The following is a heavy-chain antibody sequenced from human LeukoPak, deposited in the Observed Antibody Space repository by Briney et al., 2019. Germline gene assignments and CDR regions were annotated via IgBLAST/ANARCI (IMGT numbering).Heavy chain of an antibody. V-gene: IGHV1-18*04. CDR3: ARDGVVVAADYYYYGMDV. CDR1: GYTFTSYG. D-gene: IGHD2-15*01. J-gene: IGHJ6*04. Sequence: ASVKVSCKASGYTFTSYGISWVRQAPGQGLEWMGWISVYNGNTNYAQKLQGRVTMTTDTSTSTAYMELRSLRSDDTAVYYCARDGVVVAADYYYYGMDVWGKGTTVTVSS. CDR2: ISVYNGNT.